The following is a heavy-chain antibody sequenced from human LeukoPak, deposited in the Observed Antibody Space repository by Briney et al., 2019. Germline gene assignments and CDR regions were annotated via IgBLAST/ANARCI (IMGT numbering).Heavy chain of an antibody. J-gene: IGHJ4*02. D-gene: IGHD1-26*01. CDR1: GHTLTELS. CDR3: ATGRTWWDLLNY. V-gene: IGHV1-24*01. CDR2: LDPEAGEM. Sequence: ASVKVSCKVSGHTLTELSLHWVRQAPGKGLEWMGGLDPEAGEMIYSQKFQGGVTMTEDTSTDIAYMEMSSLRSEDTAVYYCATGRTWWDLLNYWGQGTLVTVSS.